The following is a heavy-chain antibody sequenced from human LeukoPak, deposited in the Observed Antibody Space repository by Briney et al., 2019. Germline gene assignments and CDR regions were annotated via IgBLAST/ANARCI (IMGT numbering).Heavy chain of an antibody. CDR2: ISWNSGSI. V-gene: IGHV3-9*01. Sequence: GGSLRLSCAASGFTFDDYAMHWVRQAPGKGLEWVSGISWNSGSIGYADSVKGRFTISRDNAKNSLYLQMNSLRAEDTALYYCAKAYSSGRTHWGQGTLVTVSS. CDR1: GFTFDDYA. D-gene: IGHD6-19*01. J-gene: IGHJ4*02. CDR3: AKAYSSGRTH.